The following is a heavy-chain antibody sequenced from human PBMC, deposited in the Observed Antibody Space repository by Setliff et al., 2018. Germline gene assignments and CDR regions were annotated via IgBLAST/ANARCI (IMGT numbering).Heavy chain of an antibody. CDR1: GYSISSGYY. D-gene: IGHD5-12*01. CDR3: AMTGDRGYSGYER. J-gene: IGHJ4*02. V-gene: IGHV4-38-2*01. Sequence: SETLSLTCAVSGYSISSGYYWGWIRQPPGKGLEWIGSIYHSGSTYYNPSLKSRVTMSVNTSKNQFSLKLSSVTAADTAVYYCAMTGDRGYSGYERWGQGTLVTVSS. CDR2: IYHSGST.